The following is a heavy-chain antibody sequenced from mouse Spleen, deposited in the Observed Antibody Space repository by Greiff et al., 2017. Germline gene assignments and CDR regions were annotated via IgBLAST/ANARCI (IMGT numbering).Heavy chain of an antibody. V-gene: IGHV1-4*01. Sequence: QVQLQQSGAELVRPGTSVKVSCKASGYAFTNYLIEWVKRRPGQGLEWIGYINPRTGYTEYNQKFKDKATLTADKSSSTAYMQLSSLTSEDSAVYYCAVPSMDYWGQGASVTVSS. CDR3: AVPSMDY. CDR1: GYAFTNYL. J-gene: IGHJ4*01. CDR2: INPRTGYT. D-gene: IGHD5-1*01.